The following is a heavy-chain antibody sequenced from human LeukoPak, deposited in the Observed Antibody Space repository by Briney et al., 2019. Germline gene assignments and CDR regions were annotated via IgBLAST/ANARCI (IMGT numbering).Heavy chain of an antibody. Sequence: QPGGSLRLSCAASGFTFDDYAMHWVRLAPGKGLEWVAVISYDGSNKYYADSVKGRFTISRDNSKNTLYLQMNSLRAEDTAVYYCAREPDSSSWYGPYWGQGTLVTVSS. CDR2: ISYDGSNK. D-gene: IGHD6-13*01. CDR1: GFTFDDYA. V-gene: IGHV3-30*04. J-gene: IGHJ4*02. CDR3: AREPDSSSWYGPY.